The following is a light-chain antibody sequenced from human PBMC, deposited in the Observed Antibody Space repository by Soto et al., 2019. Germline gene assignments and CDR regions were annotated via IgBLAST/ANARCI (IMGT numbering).Light chain of an antibody. CDR2: GAS. V-gene: IGKV1-13*02. CDR1: HDISSS. Sequence: IQMTQSPSTLSASVGDRVTITCRASHDISSSLAWYQQKAGKAPKLLIYGASILESGGPSWFSGSGCGTDFTLTISSLRAEDFAIYFCQQTNSYPSTFGGGTKVDIK. CDR3: QQTNSYPST. J-gene: IGKJ4*01.